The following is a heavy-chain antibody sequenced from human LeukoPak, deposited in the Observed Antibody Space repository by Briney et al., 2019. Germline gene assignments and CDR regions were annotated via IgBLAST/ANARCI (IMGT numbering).Heavy chain of an antibody. V-gene: IGHV1-18*01. CDR3: ARDLGSLLVVDFAY. CDR1: GYAFTICG. Sequence: AAGTVCFKGAGYAFTICGISWGRQAPGQGLERMGWISAYNGNTNYAQKLQGRVTITTDTSTSTAYMELRSLRSDDTAVYYCARDLGSLLVVDFAYWGQGTLVTVSS. CDR2: ISAYNGNT. J-gene: IGHJ4*02. D-gene: IGHD3-22*01.